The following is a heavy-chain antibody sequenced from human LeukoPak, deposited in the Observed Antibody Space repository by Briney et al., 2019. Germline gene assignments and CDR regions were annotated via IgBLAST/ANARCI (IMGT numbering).Heavy chain of an antibody. D-gene: IGHD4-17*01. Sequence: GRSLRLSCAASGFTFSSYGMHWVRQAPGKGLEWVAVISYDGSNRYYADSVKGRFTISRDNSKNTLYLQMNSLRAEGTAVYYCARYGDPYYYYYGMDVWGQGTTVTVSS. CDR2: ISYDGSNR. J-gene: IGHJ6*02. CDR1: GFTFSSYG. V-gene: IGHV3-30*03. CDR3: ARYGDPYYYYYGMDV.